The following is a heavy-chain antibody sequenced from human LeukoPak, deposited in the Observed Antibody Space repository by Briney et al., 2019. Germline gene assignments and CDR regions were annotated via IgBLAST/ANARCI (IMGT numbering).Heavy chain of an antibody. V-gene: IGHV3-7*04. D-gene: IGHD4-11*01. J-gene: IGHJ4*02. CDR3: ARGRSNSLDY. Sequence: TGGSLRLSCAASGFTFSQYWMSGVRQAPGKGLEWVANIKPDGSEKYSVDPVKGRFTISRDNPKNSLYLQMKSLRAEDTAVYYCARGRSNSLDYWGQGTLVTVSS. CDR2: IKPDGSEK. CDR1: GFTFSQYW.